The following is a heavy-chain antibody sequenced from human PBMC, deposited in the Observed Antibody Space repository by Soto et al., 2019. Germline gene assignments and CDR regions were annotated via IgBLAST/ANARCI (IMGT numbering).Heavy chain of an antibody. CDR1: GGTFSSYA. D-gene: IGHD2-2*01. Sequence: QVQLVQSGAEVKKPGSSVKVSCKASGGTFSSYAISWVRQAPGQGLEWMGGIIPISGTANYAQKFQGRVTITADEPTSTAYMELSSLRSEETAVYYCARSQGSSTSLEIYYYYYYGMDVWGQGTTVTVSS. CDR3: ARSQGSSTSLEIYYYYYYGMDV. CDR2: IIPISGTA. J-gene: IGHJ6*02. V-gene: IGHV1-69*01.